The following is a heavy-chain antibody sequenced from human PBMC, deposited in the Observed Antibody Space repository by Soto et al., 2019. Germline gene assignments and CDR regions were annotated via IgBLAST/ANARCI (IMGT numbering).Heavy chain of an antibody. CDR3: ATRTDYYYCSGRLGRLSV. Sequence: SETLSLTCTVSGVSIISYYWSWILQPPGKGLEWIGYIYYSGATDYNPSLKSRVTISVDTSKNQFSLKLNSVTAADTAVYYCATRTDYYYCSGRLGRLSVCAQGTSVTVSS. D-gene: IGHD3-9*01. J-gene: IGHJ6*02. V-gene: IGHV4-59*12. CDR2: IYYSGAT. CDR1: GVSIISYY.